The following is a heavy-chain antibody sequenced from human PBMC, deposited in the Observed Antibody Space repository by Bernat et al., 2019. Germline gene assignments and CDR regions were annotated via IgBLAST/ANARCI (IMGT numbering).Heavy chain of an antibody. V-gene: IGHV4-34*01. CDR1: GGSFSGYY. Sequence: QVQLQQWGAGLLKPSETLSLTCAVYGGSFSGYYWSWIRQPPGKGLGWIGSIYYSGSTYYNPSLKSRVTISVDTSKNQFSLKLSSVTAADTAVYYCARVTIFGVVMGLMDWFDPWGQGTLVTVSS. D-gene: IGHD3-3*01. CDR3: ARVTIFGVVMGLMDWFDP. CDR2: IYYSGST. J-gene: IGHJ5*02.